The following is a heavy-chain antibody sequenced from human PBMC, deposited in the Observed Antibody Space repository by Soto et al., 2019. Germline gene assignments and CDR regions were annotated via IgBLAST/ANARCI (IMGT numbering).Heavy chain of an antibody. D-gene: IGHD6-13*01. CDR3: ARDYASSWCPSY. Sequence: GSLRLSCEASGFTFSKYGMHWVRQAPGKGLGWVAVIWYDGSDRWYADSVKGRFSISRDNSKNTMYLQMSNLRVEDTAVYFCARDYASSWCPSYWGQGTLVTVSS. J-gene: IGHJ4*02. CDR2: IWYDGSDR. V-gene: IGHV3-33*01. CDR1: GFTFSKYG.